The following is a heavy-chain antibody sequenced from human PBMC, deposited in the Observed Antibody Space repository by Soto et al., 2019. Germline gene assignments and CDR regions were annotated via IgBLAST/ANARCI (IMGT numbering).Heavy chain of an antibody. CDR3: TGGMDV. J-gene: IGHJ6*02. Sequence: GESLKISCKGSGYSFTSYWIGWVRQMPGKGLEWMGIIYPGDSDTRYSPSFQGQVTISADKSISTAADTAIYYCARSEAIFTSTGGMDVWGQGTTVTVSS. V-gene: IGHV5-51*01. CDR1: GYSFTSYW. CDR2: IYPGDSDT. D-gene: IGHD3-3*01.